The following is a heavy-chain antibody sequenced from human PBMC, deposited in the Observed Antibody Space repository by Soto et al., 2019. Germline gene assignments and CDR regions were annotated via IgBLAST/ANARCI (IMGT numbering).Heavy chain of an antibody. J-gene: IGHJ5*02. V-gene: IGHV3-53*01. Sequence: GGSLRLSCAASGFTVSSNYMSWVRQAPGKGLEWVSVIYSGGSTYYADSVKGRFTISRGNSKNTLYLQMNSLRAEDTAVYYCARSITIFGVVADNWFDPWGQGTLVTVSS. D-gene: IGHD3-3*01. CDR2: IYSGGST. CDR1: GFTVSSNY. CDR3: ARSITIFGVVADNWFDP.